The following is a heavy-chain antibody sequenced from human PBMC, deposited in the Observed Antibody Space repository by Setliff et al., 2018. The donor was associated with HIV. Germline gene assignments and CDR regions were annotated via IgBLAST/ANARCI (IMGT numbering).Heavy chain of an antibody. J-gene: IGHJ4*02. V-gene: IGHV1-46*03. CDR3: AVMGYCGGNSCYRTEGFDY. CDR1: GYTFTSYY. CDR2: INPSGGST. Sequence: ASVKVSCKASGYTFTSYYMHWVRQAPGQGLEWMGIINPSGGSTSYAQKFQGRVTMTRDTSTSTVYMELISLRSEDTAVYYCAVMGYCGGNSCYRTEGFDYWGQGTLVTVSS. D-gene: IGHD2-2*01.